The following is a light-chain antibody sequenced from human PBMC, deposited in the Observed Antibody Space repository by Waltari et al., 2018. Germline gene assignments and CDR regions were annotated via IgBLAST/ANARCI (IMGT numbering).Light chain of an antibody. CDR2: YAS. CDR1: QNIYSG. V-gene: IGKV6-21*01. Sequence: EIVLTQSPDFQSVTPKEKVTITCRASQNIYSGLHWYQQKPDQSPKLLIKYASQSLSGVPSRVSGSGSGTDFTLTINSLEPEDAATYYCHQNSGSPTFGGGTKVEIK. J-gene: IGKJ4*01. CDR3: HQNSGSPT.